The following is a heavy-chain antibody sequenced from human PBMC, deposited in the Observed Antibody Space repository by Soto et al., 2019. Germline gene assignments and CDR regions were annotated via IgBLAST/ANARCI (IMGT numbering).Heavy chain of an antibody. V-gene: IGHV4-4*07. D-gene: IGHD5-18*01. CDR2: IYSSGRT. J-gene: IGHJ2*01. CDR1: GGSTSGNY. Sequence: QVQLQESGPGPVKASETLSLTCTLSGGSTSGNYWSWIRQPAGKGLEWIGRIYSSGRTHYNPSPKVRVTMSVPTNHFPLKLNSVTAADTAVYYCARDFAVNTALDYWYFDLGGRGTLVTVSS. CDR3: ARDFAVNTALDYWYFDL.